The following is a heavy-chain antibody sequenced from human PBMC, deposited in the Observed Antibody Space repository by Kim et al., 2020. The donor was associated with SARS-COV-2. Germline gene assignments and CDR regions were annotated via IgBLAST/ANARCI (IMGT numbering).Heavy chain of an antibody. CDR2: INHSGST. V-gene: IGHV4-34*01. CDR1: GGSFSGYY. CDR3: ARGNKYSSSWYHWYFDL. D-gene: IGHD6-13*01. J-gene: IGHJ2*01. Sequence: SETLSLTCAVYGGSFSGYYWSWIRQPPGKGLEWIGEINHSGSTNYNPSLKSRVTISVDTSKNQFSLKLSSVTAADTAVYYCARGNKYSSSWYHWYFDLWGRGTLVTVSS.